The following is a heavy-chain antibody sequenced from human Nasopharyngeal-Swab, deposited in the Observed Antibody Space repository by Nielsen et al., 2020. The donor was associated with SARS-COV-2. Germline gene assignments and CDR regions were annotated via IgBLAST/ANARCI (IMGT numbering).Heavy chain of an antibody. V-gene: IGHV4-59*01. Sequence: SKTLSLTCTVSGDSISPNYWSWIRQSPGKRLEWIGDIYYTGSADYSPSLRTRVTISVDRSKNRFSLELTSVTTADAAVYYCARWVPFRRGTGRPSFYYFGMDVWGQGTTVTVSS. CDR3: ARWVPFRRGTGRPSFYYFGMDV. J-gene: IGHJ6*02. CDR1: GDSISPNY. D-gene: IGHD3/OR15-3a*01. CDR2: IYYTGSA.